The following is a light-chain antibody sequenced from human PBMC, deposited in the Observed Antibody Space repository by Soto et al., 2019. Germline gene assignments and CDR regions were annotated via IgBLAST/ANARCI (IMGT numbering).Light chain of an antibody. CDR2: GAS. CDR1: QSVSSSD. V-gene: IGKV3-20*01. Sequence: EVVLTQSPGTLSLSPVERATLSCRASQSVSSSDLAWYQQKPGQAPRLLISGASNRATGTPDRFSGSGSGTDFTLTITSLDPEASAIHFCQQYNTYPCTFGQGTKVEIK. CDR3: QQYNTYPCT. J-gene: IGKJ1*01.